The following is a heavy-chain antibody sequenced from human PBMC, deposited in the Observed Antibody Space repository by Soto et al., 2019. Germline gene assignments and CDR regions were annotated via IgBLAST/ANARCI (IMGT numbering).Heavy chain of an antibody. V-gene: IGHV4-39*01. J-gene: IGHJ5*01. CDR2: IYYSGSV. Sequence: QVQVQESGPGLVKPSETLSLTCTVSGGSITSGSFYWGWVRHSPGKGLEWIGSIYYSGSVYYNPYIETRVTIYADVSRDQFSLKLTSVTAADTAVYYCARHGTALTAVNWFVSWGHGTLVTVSS. CDR1: GGSITSGSFY. CDR3: ARHGTALTAVNWFVS. D-gene: IGHD2-21*02.